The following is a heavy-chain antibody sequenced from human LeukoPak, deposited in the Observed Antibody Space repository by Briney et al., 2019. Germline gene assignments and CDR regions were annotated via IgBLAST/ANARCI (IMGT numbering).Heavy chain of an antibody. CDR2: INHSGST. Sequence: PSETLSLTCTVSGGSISSGGYYWSWIRQPPGKGLEWIGYINHSGSTNYNPSLKSRVTISVDTSKNQFSLKLSSVTAADTAVYYCARKGPEELRDTYYFDYWGQGTLVTVSS. D-gene: IGHD1-7*01. V-gene: IGHV4-30-2*01. J-gene: IGHJ4*02. CDR1: GGSISSGGYY. CDR3: ARKGPEELRDTYYFDY.